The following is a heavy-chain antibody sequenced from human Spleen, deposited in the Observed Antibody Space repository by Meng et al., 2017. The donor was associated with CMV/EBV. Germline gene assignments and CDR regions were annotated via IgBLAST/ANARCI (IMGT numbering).Heavy chain of an antibody. V-gene: IGHV7-4-1*01. CDR3: ARDMEYSSSSYFFDY. D-gene: IGHD6-6*01. CDR1: GYPFTSYA. CDR2: INTNTGNP. J-gene: IGHJ4*02. Sequence: SGYPFTSYARNWVRQAPGQGLGWMGWINTNTGNPTYAQGFTGQFVFSLDTSVSTAYLQIYNLKTEDTAVYYCARDMEYSSSSYFFDYWGQGTLVTVSS.